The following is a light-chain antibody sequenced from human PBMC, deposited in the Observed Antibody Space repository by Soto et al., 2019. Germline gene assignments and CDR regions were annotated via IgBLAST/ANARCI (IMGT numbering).Light chain of an antibody. CDR3: QEYNSYSYT. Sequence: DIQVTQSPSTLSASVGDRVTITCRASQSISSWLAWYQQKPGKAPKLLIYDGSSLESVVPSRFSGSGSGTEFTLTISSLQPDDFATYYCQEYNSYSYTFGQGTKLEIE. CDR2: DGS. V-gene: IGKV1-5*01. CDR1: QSISSW. J-gene: IGKJ2*01.